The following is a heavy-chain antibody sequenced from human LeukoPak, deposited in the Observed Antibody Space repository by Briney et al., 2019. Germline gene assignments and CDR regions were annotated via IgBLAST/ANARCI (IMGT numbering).Heavy chain of an antibody. J-gene: IGHJ4*01. D-gene: IGHD3-3*01. CDR2: ISSSGSSI. Sequence: GGSLRLSCAASGFTCSSYEMNWVRQAPGKGLEWVSYISSSGSSIYYADSVKGRFTISRDNAKNSLYLQMNSLRAEDTALYYCARGFLDFDYWGHGTLVTVSS. V-gene: IGHV3-48*03. CDR3: ARGFLDFDY. CDR1: GFTCSSYE.